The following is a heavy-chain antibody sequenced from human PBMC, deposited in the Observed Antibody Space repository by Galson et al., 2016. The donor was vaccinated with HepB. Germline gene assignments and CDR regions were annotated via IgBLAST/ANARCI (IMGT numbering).Heavy chain of an antibody. D-gene: IGHD6-19*01. V-gene: IGHV3-30*04. J-gene: IGHJ4*02. CDR2: ISYDGSNK. CDR1: GFTFSSYA. CDR3: VRRTSYSSGWYEVGY. Sequence: SLRLSCAASGFTFSSYAMHWVRQAPGKGLEWVAVISYDGSNKYYADSVKGRFTISRDNSKNTLYLQMNSLRAEDTAVYYCVRRTSYSSGWYEVGYWGQGTLVTVSS.